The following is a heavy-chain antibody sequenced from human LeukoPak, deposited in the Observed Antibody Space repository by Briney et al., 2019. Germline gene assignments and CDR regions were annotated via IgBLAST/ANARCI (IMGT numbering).Heavy chain of an antibody. J-gene: IGHJ4*02. Sequence: GGSLRLSCAASGFTFSSYSMNWVRQAPGKGLEWVSFISSSSSYIYYADSVKGRFTISRDNARNPLYLQMNSLRAEDTAVYYCARDKYGDQYYFDYWGQGTLVTVSS. CDR2: ISSSSSYI. CDR3: ARDKYGDQYYFDY. CDR1: GFTFSSYS. V-gene: IGHV3-21*01. D-gene: IGHD4-17*01.